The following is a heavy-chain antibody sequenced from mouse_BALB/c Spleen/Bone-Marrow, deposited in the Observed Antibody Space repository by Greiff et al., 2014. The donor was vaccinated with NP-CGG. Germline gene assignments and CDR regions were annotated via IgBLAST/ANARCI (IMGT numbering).Heavy chain of an antibody. D-gene: IGHD1-2*01. CDR3: ARSSFLRSYFDY. V-gene: IGHV1-4*01. CDR2: INPSTGYT. CDR1: SYTFTSYT. J-gene: IGHJ2*01. Sequence: VQLQQSGAELARPGASVKMSCKASSYTFTSYTIHWVKERPGQGLEWIGYINPSTGYTNYNQKFKDKATLTADKSSSTAYMQLSSLTSEDSAVYYCARSSFLRSYFDYWGQGTTLTVSS.